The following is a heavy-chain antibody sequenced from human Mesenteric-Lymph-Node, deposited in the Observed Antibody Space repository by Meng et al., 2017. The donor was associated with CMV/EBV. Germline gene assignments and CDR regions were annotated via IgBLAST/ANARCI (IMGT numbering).Heavy chain of an antibody. V-gene: IGHV4-59*01. CDR3: ATGGGELLRGWFDP. D-gene: IGHD1-7*01. CDR1: GGSISSYY. Sequence: SETLSLTCTVSGGSISSYYWSWVRQPPGKGLEWIGYVHYSGSTDYNPSLKSRVTISVDTSKNQFFLNLTSVTAAATAVYYCATGGGELLRGWFDPWGQGTLVTVSS. J-gene: IGHJ5*02. CDR2: VHYSGST.